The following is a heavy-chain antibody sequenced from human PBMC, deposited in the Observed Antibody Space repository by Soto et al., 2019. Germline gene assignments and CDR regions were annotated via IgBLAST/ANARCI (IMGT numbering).Heavy chain of an antibody. Sequence: ASETLSLTCSVSGYSVTSSDYYWAWIRQPPGRGLEWIGSMFYSGLTYYNPSLKSRVTLSVDTSKNQFSVRLNSVTAADTAVYYCAPLSVSLSGPYGIHVWGQGTTVTVSS. J-gene: IGHJ6*02. CDR2: MFYSGLT. V-gene: IGHV4-39*01. CDR1: GYSVTSSDYY. D-gene: IGHD2-15*01. CDR3: APLSVSLSGPYGIHV.